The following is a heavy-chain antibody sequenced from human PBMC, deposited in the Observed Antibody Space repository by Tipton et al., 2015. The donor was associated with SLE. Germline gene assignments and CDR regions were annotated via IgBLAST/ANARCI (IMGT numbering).Heavy chain of an antibody. Sequence: TLSLTCAASGFTFSSYAMSWVRQAPGKGLEWVSAISGSGGSTYYADSVKGRFTISRDNSKNTLYLQMNSLRVEDTAVYYCARGAGRFLEWLSWGYFDYWGQGTVVTVSS. CDR1: GFTFSSYA. CDR3: ARGAGRFLEWLSWGYFDY. J-gene: IGHJ4*02. CDR2: ISGSGGST. V-gene: IGHV3-23*01. D-gene: IGHD3-3*01.